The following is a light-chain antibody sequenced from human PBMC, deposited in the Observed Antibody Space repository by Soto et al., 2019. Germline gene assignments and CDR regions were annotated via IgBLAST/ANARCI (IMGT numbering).Light chain of an antibody. Sequence: EIVLTQSPATLSLSPGERATLSCRASQSVSSYLAWYQQKPGQAPRLLIYDASNRATGIPARFRGRGSGTDLPLTNRHPEAGDFAGYYCQQRSNWLTFGGGTKVEIK. J-gene: IGKJ4*01. V-gene: IGKV3-11*01. CDR2: DAS. CDR1: QSVSSY. CDR3: QQRSNWLT.